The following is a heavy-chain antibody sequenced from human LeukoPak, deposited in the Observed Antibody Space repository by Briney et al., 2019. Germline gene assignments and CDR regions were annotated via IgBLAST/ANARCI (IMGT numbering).Heavy chain of an antibody. Sequence: KSGGSLRLSCAAPGFAFNTYSMNWVRQAPGKGLEWVSFIFSSSTYIYYTDSVKGRFTISRDNSKNTLYLQMNSLRAEDTAVYYCSRMGSYPYYFDYWGQGTLVTVSS. CDR1: GFAFNTYS. CDR2: IFSSSTYI. D-gene: IGHD1-26*01. J-gene: IGHJ4*02. CDR3: SRMGSYPYYFDY. V-gene: IGHV3-21*04.